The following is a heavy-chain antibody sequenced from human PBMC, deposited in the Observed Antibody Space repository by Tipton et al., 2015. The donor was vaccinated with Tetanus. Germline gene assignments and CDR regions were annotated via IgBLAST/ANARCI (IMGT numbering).Heavy chain of an antibody. CDR3: AREADCRGGSCFSGDFDN. V-gene: IGHV3-33*01. J-gene: IGHJ4*02. D-gene: IGHD2-15*01. CDR1: GFIFSSYG. CDR2: SWYDGTDK. Sequence: SLSLSCAASGFIFSSYGIHWVRQAPGKGLEWVAVSWYDGTDKYYADSVKGRFTISRDNSKNTLYLQMNSLRAEDTAVYYCAREADCRGGSCFSGDFDNWGQGTQVTVSS.